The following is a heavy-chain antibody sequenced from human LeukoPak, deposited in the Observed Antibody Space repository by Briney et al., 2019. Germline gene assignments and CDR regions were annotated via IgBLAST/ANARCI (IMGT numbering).Heavy chain of an antibody. Sequence: GGSLRLSCAASGFTFSSYWLNWARQAPGKGLEWVASINHNGNVNYYVDSVKGRFTISRDNAKNSLYLQMSNLRAEDTAVYFCARGGGLDVWGQGATVTVSS. CDR3: ARGGGLDV. J-gene: IGHJ6*02. CDR1: GFTFSSYW. D-gene: IGHD3-16*01. V-gene: IGHV3-7*03. CDR2: INHNGNVN.